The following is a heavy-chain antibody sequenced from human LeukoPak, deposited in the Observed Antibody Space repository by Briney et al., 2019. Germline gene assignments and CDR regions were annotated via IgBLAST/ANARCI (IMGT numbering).Heavy chain of an antibody. CDR1: GYTFTSYG. D-gene: IGHD6-6*01. CDR2: ISAYNGNT. Sequence: ASVKVSCKASGYTFTSYGISWVRQAPGQGLEWMGWISAYNGNTNYAQKLQGRVTMTTDTSTSTAYMELRSLRSEDTAVYYCARGTLYSSSSGLDYWGQGTLVTVSS. CDR3: ARGTLYSSSSGLDY. J-gene: IGHJ4*02. V-gene: IGHV1-18*01.